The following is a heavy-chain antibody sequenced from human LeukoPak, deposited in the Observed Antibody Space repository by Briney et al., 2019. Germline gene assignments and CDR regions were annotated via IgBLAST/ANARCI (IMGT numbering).Heavy chain of an antibody. V-gene: IGHV1-24*01. D-gene: IGHD2-8*01. CDR1: GYTLTELS. J-gene: IGHJ4*02. CDR2: FDPEDGET. Sequence: ASVKVSCTVSGYTLTELSMHWVRQAPGKGLEWMGGFDPEDGETIYAQKFQGRVTMTEDTSTDTAYMELSSLRSEDTAVYYCATEYCTNGVCYTTGFDYWGQGTLVTVSS. CDR3: ATEYCTNGVCYTTGFDY.